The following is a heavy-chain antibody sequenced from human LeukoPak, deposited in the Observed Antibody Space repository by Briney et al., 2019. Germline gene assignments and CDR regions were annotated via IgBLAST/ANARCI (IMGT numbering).Heavy chain of an antibody. CDR1: GFTFSTYW. CDR3: ARDSPGYGAYVS. D-gene: IGHD5-12*01. CDR2: IKEDGSRE. V-gene: IGHV3-7*01. J-gene: IGHJ1*01. Sequence: GGSLRLSYAASGFTFSTYWMTWVRQAPGKGLGWVANIKEDGSREYYVDSVKGRFTISRDNAKNSPYLQMDSLTAEDTAVYYCARDSPGYGAYVSWGQGTLVSVSS.